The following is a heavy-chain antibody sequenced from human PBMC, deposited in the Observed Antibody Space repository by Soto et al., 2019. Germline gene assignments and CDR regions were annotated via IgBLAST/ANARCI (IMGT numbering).Heavy chain of an antibody. J-gene: IGHJ6*02. Sequence: QVTLKESGPVLVKPTETLTVTCTVSGFSLSSGRMGVSWIRQPPGKALEWLAHIFGNDEKSYSTSLKSRLTISKDTSKSQVVLTMTNVGPVDTATYYCARIAPWDFWSGYYAGRYFYYGMDVWGQGTTVSVSS. CDR1: GFSLSSGRMG. D-gene: IGHD3-3*01. CDR2: IFGNDEK. V-gene: IGHV2-26*01. CDR3: ARIAPWDFWSGYYAGRYFYYGMDV.